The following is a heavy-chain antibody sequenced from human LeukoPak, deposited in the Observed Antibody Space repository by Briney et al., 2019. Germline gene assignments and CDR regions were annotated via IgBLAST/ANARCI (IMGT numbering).Heavy chain of an antibody. D-gene: IGHD3-16*02. V-gene: IGHV3-23*01. CDR1: GFTFSSYA. Sequence: PGGFLRLSCAASGFTFSSYAMSWVRQAPGKGLEWVSAISGSGGSTYYADSVKGRFTISRDNSKNTLYLQMNSLRAEDTAVYYCAKALRTHGNIQRIWGSYRRGEGDYWGQGTLVTVSS. CDR3: AKALRTHGNIQRIWGSYRRGEGDY. CDR2: ISGSGGST. J-gene: IGHJ4*02.